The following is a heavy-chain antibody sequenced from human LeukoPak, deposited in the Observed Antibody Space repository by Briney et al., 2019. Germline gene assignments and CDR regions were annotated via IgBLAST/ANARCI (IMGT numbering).Heavy chain of an antibody. Sequence: SVKVSYKASGGTFNSYAISWVRQAPGQGLEWMGGIIPIFGTANYAQKFQGRVTITTDESTSTAYMELSSLRSEDTAVYYCARGVTTRYYFDYWGQGTLVTVSS. J-gene: IGHJ4*02. CDR3: ARGVTTRYYFDY. CDR1: GGTFNSYA. V-gene: IGHV1-69*05. CDR2: IIPIFGTA. D-gene: IGHD4-17*01.